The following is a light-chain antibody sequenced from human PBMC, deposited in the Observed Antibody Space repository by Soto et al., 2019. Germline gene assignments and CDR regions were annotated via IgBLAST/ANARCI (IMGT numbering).Light chain of an antibody. CDR1: QSLNSRY. CDR3: QQSYSLPFT. Sequence: EIVLTQSPGTLSLSPGERATLSCRASQSLNSRYLAWYQQKPGQAPRLLIFGASTRATGIPDRFRGSGSGTDFTLTITRLEPEDFATYYCQQSYSLPFTFGPGTKVDFK. V-gene: IGKV3-20*01. J-gene: IGKJ3*01. CDR2: GAS.